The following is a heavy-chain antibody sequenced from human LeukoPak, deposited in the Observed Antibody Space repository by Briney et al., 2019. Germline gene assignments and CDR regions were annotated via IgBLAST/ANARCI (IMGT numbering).Heavy chain of an antibody. CDR3: AKVWAAMVRGAIDY. CDR1: GFTFSSYA. V-gene: IGHV3-23*01. CDR2: ISGGGGST. J-gene: IGHJ4*02. Sequence: GGSLRLSCAASGFTFSSYAMSWVRQAPGKGLEWVSAISGGGGSTYYADSVKGRFTISRDNSKNTLYLQMNSLRAEDTAVYYCAKVWAAMVRGAIDYWGQGTLVTVSS. D-gene: IGHD3-10*01.